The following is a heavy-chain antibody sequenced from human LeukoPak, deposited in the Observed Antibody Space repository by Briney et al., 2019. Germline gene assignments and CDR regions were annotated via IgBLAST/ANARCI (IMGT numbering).Heavy chain of an antibody. V-gene: IGHV3-23*01. CDR3: AKSSLEGYGDSYYYYYYYMDV. D-gene: IGHD4-17*01. J-gene: IGHJ6*03. Sequence: PGGSLRLSCAASGFTFSSYAMSWARQAPGKGLEWVSAISGSGGSTYYADSVKGRFTISRDNSKNTLYLQMNSLRAEDTAVYYCAKSSLEGYGDSYYYYYYYMDVWGKGTTVTVSS. CDR2: ISGSGGST. CDR1: GFTFSSYA.